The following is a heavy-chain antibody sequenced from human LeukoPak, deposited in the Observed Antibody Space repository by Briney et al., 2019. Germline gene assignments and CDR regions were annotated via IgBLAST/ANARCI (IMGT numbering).Heavy chain of an antibody. CDR3: AKDRKSSGCFDY. Sequence: GGSLRLSCAASGFTLSSYWMHWVRQVPGKGLVWVSRIKSDGSDTRYADSVKGRFTISRDNSKNTLYLQMNSLRAEDTAVYYCAKDRKSSGCFDYWGQGTLVTVSS. CDR2: IKSDGSDT. CDR1: GFTLSSYW. J-gene: IGHJ4*02. D-gene: IGHD6-19*01. V-gene: IGHV3-74*01.